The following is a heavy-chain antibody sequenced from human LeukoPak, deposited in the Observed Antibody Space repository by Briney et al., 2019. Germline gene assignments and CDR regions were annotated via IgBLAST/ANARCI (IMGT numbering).Heavy chain of an antibody. CDR3: AKLDSSWYHFDY. CDR2: IYTSGST. Sequence: PSETLSLTCSVSGGSFDSKYWSWIRQPPGKGLEWIGYIYTSGSTNFNPSLRSRVAMSIDTSKNQFSLNLSSVTSADTAVYYCAKLDSSWYHFDYWGQGTLVTVSS. V-gene: IGHV4-4*09. CDR1: GGSFDSKY. J-gene: IGHJ4*02. D-gene: IGHD6-13*01.